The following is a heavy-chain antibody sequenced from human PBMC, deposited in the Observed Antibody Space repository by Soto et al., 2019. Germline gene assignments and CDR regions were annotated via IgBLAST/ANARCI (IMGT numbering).Heavy chain of an antibody. Sequence: QVQLVESGGGVVQPGRSLRLSCAASGFTFSSYGMHWVRQAPGKGLEWVAVISYDGSNKYYADSVKGRFTISRDNSKNTLYLQMNSLRAEDTAVYYCAKDGGEGIVVVPAAMYYYYYGMDVWGQGTTVTVSS. V-gene: IGHV3-30*18. CDR3: AKDGGEGIVVVPAAMYYYYYGMDV. CDR1: GFTFSSYG. D-gene: IGHD2-2*01. CDR2: ISYDGSNK. J-gene: IGHJ6*02.